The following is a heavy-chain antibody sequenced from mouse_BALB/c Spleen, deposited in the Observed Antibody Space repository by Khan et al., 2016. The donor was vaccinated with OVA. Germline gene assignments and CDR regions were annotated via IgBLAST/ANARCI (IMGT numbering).Heavy chain of an antibody. CDR3: ARSNGNDWFAY. V-gene: IGHV9-3-1*01. CDR1: GYTLTNYG. D-gene: IGHD2-1*01. CDR2: INTYTGEP. Sequence: QIQLVQSGPELKKPGETVKISCKASGYTLTNYGMNWVKQAPGKGLKWMGWINTYTGEPTYAEDFKGRVAFSLETSASTAYLQINNLKNEDTATYVWARSNGNDWFAYWGQGTLVTVSA. J-gene: IGHJ3*01.